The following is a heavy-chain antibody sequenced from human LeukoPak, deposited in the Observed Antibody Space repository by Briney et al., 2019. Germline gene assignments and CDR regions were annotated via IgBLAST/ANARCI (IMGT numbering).Heavy chain of an antibody. CDR3: ASQEYSSGGDY. J-gene: IGHJ4*02. CDR2: IYYSGNT. V-gene: IGHV4-30-4*08. CDR1: GGSISSGDYY. Sequence: PSQTLSLTCTVSGGSISSGDYYWSWICQPPGKGLEWIGYIYYSGNTYYNPSLKSRVTISGDTSKNQFSLKVSSVTTADTAVYYCASQEYSSGGDYWGQGTLVTVSS. D-gene: IGHD6-19*01.